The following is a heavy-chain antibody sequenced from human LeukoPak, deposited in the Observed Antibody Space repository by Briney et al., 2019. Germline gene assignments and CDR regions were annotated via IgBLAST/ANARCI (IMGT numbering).Heavy chain of an antibody. Sequence: ASVKVSCKASGYTFTSYDINWVRQATGQGLEWMGWMNPNSGNTGYAQKFQGRVTITRNTSISTAYMELSRLRSDDTAVYYCASTKMGGVPSLFDYWGQGTLVTVSS. D-gene: IGHD5-24*01. CDR3: ASTKMGGVPSLFDY. V-gene: IGHV1-8*03. J-gene: IGHJ4*02. CDR1: GYTFTSYD. CDR2: MNPNSGNT.